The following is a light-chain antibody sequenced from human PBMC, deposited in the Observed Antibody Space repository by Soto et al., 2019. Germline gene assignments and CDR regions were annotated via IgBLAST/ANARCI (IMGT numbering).Light chain of an antibody. CDR2: GAS. CDR3: QQFNNWPPIT. CDR1: QSVGLA. J-gene: IGKJ5*01. Sequence: EIVLTQSPGTLSLSPRERATLSCRASQSVGLAIAWYQHKPGQAPRLLIYGASTRATDIPARFSGSGSGTEFTLTISSLQSEDFAVYYCQQFNNWPPITFGQGTRLEIK. V-gene: IGKV3-15*01.